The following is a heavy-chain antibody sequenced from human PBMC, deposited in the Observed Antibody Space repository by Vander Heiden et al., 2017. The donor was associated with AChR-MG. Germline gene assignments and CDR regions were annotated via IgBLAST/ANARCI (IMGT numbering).Heavy chain of an antibody. CDR3: ASQGGSSWFDY. V-gene: IGHV3-23*01. D-gene: IGHD6-13*01. J-gene: IGHJ4*02. Sequence: EMQLLESGGGFVQPGGSLRLSCAASGFTCSSYAMTWVRQAPGKGLEWVSAISGSGGTTYYADSVRGRFTISRDNSKNTLYLQMNSLRVEDTAVFYCASQGGSSWFDYWGQGTLVTVSS. CDR1: GFTCSSYA. CDR2: ISGSGGTT.